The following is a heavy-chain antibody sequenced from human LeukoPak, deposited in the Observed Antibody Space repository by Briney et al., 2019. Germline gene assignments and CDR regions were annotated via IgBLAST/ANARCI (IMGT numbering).Heavy chain of an antibody. CDR2: INHSGST. V-gene: IGHV4-34*01. CDR1: GGSFSGYY. D-gene: IGHD5-12*01. CDR3: ARALLVATGYYFDY. J-gene: IGHJ4*02. Sequence: SETLSLTCAVCGGSFSGYYWNWIRQPPGKGLEWIGEINHSGSTNYNPSLKSRVTISVDTSKNQFSLKLSSVTAADTAVYYCARALLVATGYYFDYWGQGTLVTVSS.